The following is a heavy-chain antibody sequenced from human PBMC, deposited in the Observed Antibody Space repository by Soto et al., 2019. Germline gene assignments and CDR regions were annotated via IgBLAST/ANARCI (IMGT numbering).Heavy chain of an antibody. CDR3: ARDPLKYSSGWKDY. Sequence: ASVKVSCKASGYTFTNYGISWVRQAPGQGLEWMGWISGYNGNTKYAQKLQGRVTMTTDTSTSTAHMELRSLRSDDTAVYYCARDPLKYSSGWKDYRGQGTRVTVSS. D-gene: IGHD6-19*01. V-gene: IGHV1-18*04. CDR2: ISGYNGNT. CDR1: GYTFTNYG. J-gene: IGHJ4*02.